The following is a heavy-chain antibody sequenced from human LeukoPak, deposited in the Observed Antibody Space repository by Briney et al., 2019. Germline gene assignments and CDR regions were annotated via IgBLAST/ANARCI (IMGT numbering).Heavy chain of an antibody. D-gene: IGHD1-26*01. V-gene: IGHV1-46*01. CDR1: GYTFTRHY. Sequence: ASVKVSCKASGYTFTRHYMHWVRHAPGQGVEWMAVINPGGSWTSYAQKFQGRVTMTRDMSTSTDYMELSSLRSEDTAVYYCARDNSVGDTAWWFDPWGQGTLVTVSS. CDR2: INPGGSWT. J-gene: IGHJ5*02. CDR3: ARDNSVGDTAWWFDP.